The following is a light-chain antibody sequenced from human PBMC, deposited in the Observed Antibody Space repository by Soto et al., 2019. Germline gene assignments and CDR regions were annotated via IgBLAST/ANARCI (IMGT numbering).Light chain of an antibody. CDR2: EDS. J-gene: IGLJ2*01. CDR3: QSFERSNVV. V-gene: IGLV6-57*04. CDR1: SGSIASNY. Sequence: NFMLTQPHSVSESPGKTVTISCTRSSGSIASNYVRWYQQRPGSAPTPVIYEDSQRPSGVPDRFSGSIDSSSNSASLTISRLKTEDEADYYCQSFERSNVVFGGGTKLAVL.